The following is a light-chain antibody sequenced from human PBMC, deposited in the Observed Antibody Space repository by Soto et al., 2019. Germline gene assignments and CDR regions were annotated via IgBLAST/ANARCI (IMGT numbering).Light chain of an antibody. CDR2: EGS. Sequence: QSALTQPASVSGSPGQSITISCTGTSSDVGSYNLVSWYQQHPGKAPKLMIYEGSKRPSGVSNRFSGSKSGNTASLTISGLQAEDEADYYCCSYAGSSTFRMVFGGGTKLTV. V-gene: IGLV2-23*03. CDR3: CSYAGSSTFRMV. CDR1: SSDVGSYNL. J-gene: IGLJ2*01.